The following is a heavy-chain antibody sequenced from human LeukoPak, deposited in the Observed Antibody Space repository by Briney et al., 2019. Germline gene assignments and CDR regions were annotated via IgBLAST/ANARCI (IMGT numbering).Heavy chain of an antibody. D-gene: IGHD2/OR15-2a*01. CDR1: GFPFSSYG. CDR3: AKTFGWPFYFDY. CDR2: ISGGGATT. J-gene: IGHJ4*02. V-gene: IGHV3-23*01. Sequence: GGSLRLSCAASGFPFSSYGMGWVRQAPGKGLEWVSGISGGGATTYYADSVKGRFTISRDNPKNTLHLDMSSLRAEDTAEYYCAKTFGWPFYFDYWGQGTLVTVSS.